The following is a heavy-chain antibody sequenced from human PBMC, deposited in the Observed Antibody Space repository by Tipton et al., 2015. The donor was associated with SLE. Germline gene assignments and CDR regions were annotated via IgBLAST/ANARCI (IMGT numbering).Heavy chain of an antibody. Sequence: QSGPEVKKPGASAKVSCKASGYTFTGYYMHWVRQAPGQGLEWMGWINPNSGGTNYAQKFQGRVTMTRDTSISTAYMELSRLRSDDTAVYYCARVGSGWSFSDFDLWGRGTLVTVSS. D-gene: IGHD6-19*01. CDR3: ARVGSGWSFSDFDL. CDR2: INPNSGGT. V-gene: IGHV1-2*02. J-gene: IGHJ2*01. CDR1: GYTFTGYY.